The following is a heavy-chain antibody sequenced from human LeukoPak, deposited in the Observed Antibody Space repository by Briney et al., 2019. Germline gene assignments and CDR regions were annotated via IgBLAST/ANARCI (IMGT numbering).Heavy chain of an antibody. CDR3: SRGSGWLSVY. J-gene: IGHJ4*02. V-gene: IGHV3-49*03. CDR2: ISGGTT. CDR1: GFTFGDYL. Sequence: GGSLRHSCPGTGFTFGDYLMSWFRPAPGKGLEWIGFISGGTTEYAASVKGRFTISRDDSTSIAYLQMNSLTTGDTAVYYCSRGSGWLSVYWGQGTLVTVSS. D-gene: IGHD6-19*01.